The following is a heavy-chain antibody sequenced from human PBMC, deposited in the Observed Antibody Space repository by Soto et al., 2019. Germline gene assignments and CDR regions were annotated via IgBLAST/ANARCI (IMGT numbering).Heavy chain of an antibody. Sequence: PSETLSLTCTVSGGSISSSSYYWGWIRQPPGKGLEWIGSIYYSGSTYYNPSLKSRVTISVDTSKNQFSLKLSSVTAADTAVYYCGTHPSKWGVLAFDYWGQGTLVTVSS. V-gene: IGHV4-39*01. D-gene: IGHD1-26*01. CDR2: IYYSGST. CDR1: GGSISSSSYY. J-gene: IGHJ4*02. CDR3: GTHPSKWGVLAFDY.